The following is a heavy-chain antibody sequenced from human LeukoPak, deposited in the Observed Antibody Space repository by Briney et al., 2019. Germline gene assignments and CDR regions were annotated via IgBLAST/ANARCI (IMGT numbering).Heavy chain of an antibody. V-gene: IGHV3-33*06. CDR1: GFIFSTYG. Sequence: GGSLRLSCAASGFIFSTYGMNWVRQAPGKGLEWVAVIWYDGSYKYYAESVKGRFTVSRDNSKNTLYLQMNSLRAEDTAVYYCAKGLKRYDSSGPTDYWSQGTLVTVSS. CDR3: AKGLKRYDSSGPTDY. CDR2: IWYDGSYK. J-gene: IGHJ4*02. D-gene: IGHD3-22*01.